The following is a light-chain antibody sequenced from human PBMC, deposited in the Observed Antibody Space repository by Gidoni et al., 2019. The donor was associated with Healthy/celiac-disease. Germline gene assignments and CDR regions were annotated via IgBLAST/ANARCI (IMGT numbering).Light chain of an antibody. CDR3: QQYNSYSET. V-gene: IGKV1-5*03. Sequence: DIQMTQSPSTLSASVGDRVTITCRASQSISSWLAWYQQKPGKAPTLLIYKASSLESGVPSRFSGSGSGTEFTLTISSLQPDDFATYSCQQYNSYSETFGQGTKVEIK. CDR2: KAS. J-gene: IGKJ1*01. CDR1: QSISSW.